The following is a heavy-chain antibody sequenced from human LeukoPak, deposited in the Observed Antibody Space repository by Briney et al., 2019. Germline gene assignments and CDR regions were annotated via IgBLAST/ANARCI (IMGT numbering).Heavy chain of an antibody. V-gene: IGHV4-34*01. CDR3: ARGPTYYYDSSGYTPGDAFDI. D-gene: IGHD3-22*01. CDR2: INHSGST. Sequence: PSETLSLTCTVSGGSISSYYWSWIRQPPGKGLEWIGEINHSGSTNYNPSLKSRVTISVDTSKNQFSLKLSSVTAADTAVYYCARGPTYYYDSSGYTPGDAFDIWGQGTMVTVSS. J-gene: IGHJ3*02. CDR1: GGSISSYY.